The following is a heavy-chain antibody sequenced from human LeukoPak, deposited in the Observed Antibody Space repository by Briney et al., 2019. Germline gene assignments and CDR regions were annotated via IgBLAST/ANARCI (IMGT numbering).Heavy chain of an antibody. Sequence: PGRSLRLSCAASGFTFSNYAMHWVRQAPGKGLEWVAVIWNDGSNKYYADSVKGRFTISRDNSKNTLYLQMNSLRAEDTAVYSCARASGPFDYWGQGTLVTVSS. CDR1: GFTFSNYA. CDR3: ARASGPFDY. CDR2: IWNDGSNK. V-gene: IGHV3-33*08. J-gene: IGHJ4*02. D-gene: IGHD3-10*01.